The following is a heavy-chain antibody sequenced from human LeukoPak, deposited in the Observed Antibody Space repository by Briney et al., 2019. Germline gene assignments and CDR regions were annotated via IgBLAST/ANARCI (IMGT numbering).Heavy chain of an antibody. V-gene: IGHV3-33*06. CDR2: IWYDGSNK. J-gene: IGHJ4*02. Sequence: GGSLRLSCAASGFTFGSYGMHWVRQAPGKGLEWVAVIWYDGSNKYYADSVKGRFTISRDNSKNTLYLQMNSLRAEDTAVYYCAKDTDYGGNEYYFDYWGQGTLVTVSS. D-gene: IGHD4-23*01. CDR3: AKDTDYGGNEYYFDY. CDR1: GFTFGSYG.